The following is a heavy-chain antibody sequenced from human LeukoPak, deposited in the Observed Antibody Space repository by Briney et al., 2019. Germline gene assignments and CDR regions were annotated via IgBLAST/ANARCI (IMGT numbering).Heavy chain of an antibody. D-gene: IGHD2-21*01. CDR2: ISSSGSII. Sequence: GSLRLSCVASGFSFSDYFMSWIRQAPGKGLEWVSYISSSGSIIHYADSAKGRFTISRDNAKNSLYLQMNSLRAEDTAVYYCARVGPTSCGGSCPFDYWGQGTLATVSS. CDR3: ARVGPTSCGGSCPFDY. CDR1: GFSFSDYF. J-gene: IGHJ4*02. V-gene: IGHV3-11*04.